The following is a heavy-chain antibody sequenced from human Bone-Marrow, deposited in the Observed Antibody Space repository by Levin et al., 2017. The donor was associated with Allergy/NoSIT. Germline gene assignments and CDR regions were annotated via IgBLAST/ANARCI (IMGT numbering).Heavy chain of an antibody. V-gene: IGHV4-34*01. D-gene: IGHD3-10*01. CDR3: VLLWFGEAF. CDR2: INHSGST. Sequence: SETLSLTCAVYGGSFSGYYWSWIRQPPGKGLEWIGEINHSGSTNYNPSLKSRVTISVDTSKNQFSLKLSSVTAADTAVYYCVLLWFGEAFWGQGTLVTVSS. CDR1: GGSFSGYY. J-gene: IGHJ4*02.